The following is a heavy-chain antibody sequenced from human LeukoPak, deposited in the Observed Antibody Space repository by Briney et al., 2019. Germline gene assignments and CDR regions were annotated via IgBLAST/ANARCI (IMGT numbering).Heavy chain of an antibody. D-gene: IGHD6-13*01. CDR2: INTDGSPR. CDR1: GSTFSNYW. CDR3: ASASSHRIAAGGDS. Sequence: GGSLRLSRVASGSTFSNYWMHWVRQAPGKGLVWVSRINTDGSPRNYADSVKGRFTISRDNAKNTLYLQMNSLRAEDTAVYYCASASSHRIAAGGDSWGQGTLVTVSS. V-gene: IGHV3-74*01. J-gene: IGHJ4*02.